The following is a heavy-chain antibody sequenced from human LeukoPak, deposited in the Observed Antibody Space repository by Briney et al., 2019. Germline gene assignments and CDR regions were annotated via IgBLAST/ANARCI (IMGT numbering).Heavy chain of an antibody. CDR1: GYTFTGYY. Sequence: ASVTVSCKASGYTFTGYYIHWVRQAPGQGLEWMGWISPNSGGTKYAQKFQGRVTMTRDTSIGTAHMQLSRLRSDDTAVYYCAKATESHHNLDYWGQGTLVTVSS. CDR2: ISPNSGGT. CDR3: AKATESHHNLDY. V-gene: IGHV1-2*02. D-gene: IGHD1-14*01. J-gene: IGHJ4*02.